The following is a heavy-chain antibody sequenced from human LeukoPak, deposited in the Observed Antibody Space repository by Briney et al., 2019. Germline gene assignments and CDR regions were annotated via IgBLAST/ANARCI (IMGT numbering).Heavy chain of an antibody. V-gene: IGHV3-23*01. D-gene: IGHD6-19*01. CDR3: AKVLEVRYSSGWYSGFDY. CDR1: GFTFSSYA. J-gene: IGHJ4*02. CDR2: ISGSGGST. Sequence: GGSLRLSCAASGFTFSSYAMSWVRQAPGKGLEWVSAISGSGGSTYYADSAKGRFTISRDNSKNTLYLQMNSLRAEDTAVYYCAKVLEVRYSSGWYSGFDYWGQGTLVTVSS.